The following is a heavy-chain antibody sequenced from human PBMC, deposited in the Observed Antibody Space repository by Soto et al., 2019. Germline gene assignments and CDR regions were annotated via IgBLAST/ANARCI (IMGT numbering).Heavy chain of an antibody. D-gene: IGHD2-8*01. CDR3: AKGSVLRVVEAPLAILGGVDV. J-gene: IGHJ6*02. V-gene: IGHV3-33*06. CDR1: GFTFSSYG. Sequence: GGALRLSCVASGFTFSSYGMHWVRQAPGKGLVGGAVMSYDGSHEYYADSVKGRFTISRDNSKTILYLQMNSLRLEDTAVYYCAKGSVLRVVEAPLAILGGVDVWGQGAMVTVSS. CDR2: MSYDGSHE.